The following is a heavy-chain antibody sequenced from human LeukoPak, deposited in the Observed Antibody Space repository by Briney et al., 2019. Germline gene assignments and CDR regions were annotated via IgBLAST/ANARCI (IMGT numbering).Heavy chain of an antibody. CDR1: GGSISSSSYY. V-gene: IGHV4-39*01. CDR2: IYYSGST. D-gene: IGHD3-3*01. J-gene: IGHJ5*02. CDR3: ARHFRTVWSGYRWDWFDP. Sequence: PSETLSLTCTVSGGSISSSSYYWGWIRQPPGKGLESIGSIYYSGSTYYNPSLKSRVTISVDTSKNQFSLKLSSVTAADTAVYYCARHFRTVWSGYRWDWFDPWGQGTLVTVSS.